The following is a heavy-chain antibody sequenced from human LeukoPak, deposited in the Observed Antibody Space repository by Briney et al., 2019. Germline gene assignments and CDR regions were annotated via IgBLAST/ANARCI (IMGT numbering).Heavy chain of an antibody. CDR1: GYTFTGYY. V-gene: IGHV1-2*02. D-gene: IGHD6-6*01. J-gene: IGHJ4*02. CDR2: INPNSGGT. CDR3: ARDFPLRGYSSSSLIGFDY. Sequence: GASVKVSCKASGYTFTGYYMHWVRQAPGQGLEWMGWINPNSGGTNYAQKFQGRVTMTRDTSISTAYMELSRLRSDDTAVYYCARDFPLRGYSSSSLIGFDYWGQGTLVTVSS.